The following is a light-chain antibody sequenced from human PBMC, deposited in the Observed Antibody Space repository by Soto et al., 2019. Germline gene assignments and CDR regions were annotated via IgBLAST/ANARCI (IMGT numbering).Light chain of an antibody. V-gene: IGKV3-20*01. J-gene: IGKJ3*01. Sequence: EIVLTKSPGTLSWSLGERATLSCRASQSVSQYLAWYQQKPGQAPRLLIYAASSRASGIPDMFSGSGSGTDFTLTINGLEPEDFAVYYCQQYATSAILTFGPGTNVDI. CDR2: AAS. CDR1: QSVSQY. CDR3: QQYATSAILT.